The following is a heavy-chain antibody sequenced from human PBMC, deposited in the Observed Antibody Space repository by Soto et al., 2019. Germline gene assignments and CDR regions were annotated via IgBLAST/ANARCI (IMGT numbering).Heavy chain of an antibody. CDR1: GVSISSYY. V-gene: IGHV4-59*08. Sequence: PSETLSLTCTVSGVSISSYYWSWIRQPPGKGREWIGYIYYSGSTSYNPSLKSRVTISVDTSKNQFPLKLSSVTAADTAVYYCARRCWYSRGWYDAFDIWGQGTMVTVSS. J-gene: IGHJ3*02. D-gene: IGHD6-19*01. CDR2: IYYSGST. CDR3: ARRCWYSRGWYDAFDI.